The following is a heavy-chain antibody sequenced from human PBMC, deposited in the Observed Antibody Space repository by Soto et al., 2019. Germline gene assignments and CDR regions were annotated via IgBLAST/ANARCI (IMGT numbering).Heavy chain of an antibody. CDR2: VIPIFGIP. V-gene: IGHV1-69*15. CDR3: AREDRARETGLVPAAIDGMYV. Sequence: QVQLVQSGAEVKKPGSSVKVSCKASGGTISRYRITWVRQAPGHGLEWIGMVIPIFGIPTYARKFQGRVTITADESTSTAYMGLSSMRSDDTAVYYCAREDRARETGLVPAAIDGMYVWGQGTTVTVSS. CDR1: GGTISRYR. J-gene: IGHJ6*02. D-gene: IGHD2-2*01.